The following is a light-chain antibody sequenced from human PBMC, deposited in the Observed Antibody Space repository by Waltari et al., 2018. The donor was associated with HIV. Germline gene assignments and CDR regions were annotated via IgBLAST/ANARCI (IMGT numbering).Light chain of an antibody. CDR3: QSADSTGTYWM. CDR2: KDT. V-gene: IGLV3-25*03. Sequence: SYEVPQPPSVPVLPGQPARITCSGDSLAKPSAYWYQKKAGQAPVLVIYKDTERPSGIPERFSGSSSGTTVTLTISGVQAEDEADYYCQSADSTGTYWMFGGGTTVTVL. J-gene: IGLJ3*02. CDR1: SLAKPS.